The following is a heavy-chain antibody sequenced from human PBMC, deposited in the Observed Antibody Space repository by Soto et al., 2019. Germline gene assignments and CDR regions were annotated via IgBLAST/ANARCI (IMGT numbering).Heavy chain of an antibody. CDR1: GGSVSSGNYY. CDR3: ARDKITGLFDY. D-gene: IGHD2-8*02. CDR2: FYYTGSI. V-gene: IGHV4-61*01. Sequence: PSETLSLTCTVSGGSVSSGNYYWNWVRQPPGKGLEWIGYFYYTGSINYNPSLKSRVTIFIDASKNQFSLRLSSVTAADTAVYYCARDKITGLFDYWGQGTLVTVSS. J-gene: IGHJ4*02.